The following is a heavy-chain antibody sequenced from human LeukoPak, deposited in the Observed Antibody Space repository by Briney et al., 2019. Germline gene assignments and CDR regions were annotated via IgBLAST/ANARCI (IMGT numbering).Heavy chain of an antibody. V-gene: IGHV3-48*03. Sequence: GGSLRLSCAASGFTFSSYEMNWVRQAPGKGLEWVSYISSSGSTIYYADSVKGRFTISRDNAKNSLYLQMNSLRAEDTAVYYCARVPRLAQNLSDYWGQGTLVTVSS. CDR2: ISSSGSTI. CDR1: GFTFSSYE. CDR3: ARVPRLAQNLSDY. D-gene: IGHD6-19*01. J-gene: IGHJ4*02.